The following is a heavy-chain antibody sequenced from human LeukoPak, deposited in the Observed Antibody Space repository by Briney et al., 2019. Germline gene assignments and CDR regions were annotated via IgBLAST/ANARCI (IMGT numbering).Heavy chain of an antibody. CDR3: ARDSDDEYYYYYMDV. CDR2: ISYDGSNK. J-gene: IGHJ6*03. V-gene: IGHV3-30*03. D-gene: IGHD3-10*01. CDR1: GFTFSDYN. Sequence: GGSLRLSCAASGFTFSDYNMNWVRQAPGKGLEWVAVISYDGSNKYYADSVKGRFTISRDNSKNTLYLQMNSLRAEDTAVYYCARDSDDEYYYYYMDVWGKGTTVTVSS.